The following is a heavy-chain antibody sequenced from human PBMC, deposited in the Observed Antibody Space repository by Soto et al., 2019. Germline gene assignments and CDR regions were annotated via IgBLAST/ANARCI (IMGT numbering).Heavy chain of an antibody. CDR2: ISYDGSNK. D-gene: IGHD2-2*01. V-gene: IGHV3-30*18. J-gene: IGHJ6*02. Sequence: GGSLRLSCAASGFTFSSYGMHWVRQAPGKGLEWVAVISYDGSNKYYADSVKGRFTISRDNSKNTRYLQMNSLRAEDTAVYYCAKARKFPIGYDFYYSSGMEVCGQGTTGTVS. CDR1: GFTFSSYG. CDR3: AKARKFPIGYDFYYSSGMEV.